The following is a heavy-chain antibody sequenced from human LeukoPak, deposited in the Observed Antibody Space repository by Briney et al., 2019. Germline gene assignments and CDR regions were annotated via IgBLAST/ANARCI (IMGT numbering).Heavy chain of an antibody. D-gene: IGHD3-3*01. J-gene: IGHJ6*03. CDR2: INHSGST. V-gene: IGHV4-34*01. CDR3: ARGMTLDYDFWSGYSRSQRRKGRIYYMDV. CDR1: GGSFSGYY. Sequence: PSETLSLTCAVYGGSFSGYYWSWIRQPLGKGLEWIGEINHSGSTNYNPSLKSRVTISVDTSKNQFSLKLSSVTAADTAVYYCARGMTLDYDFWSGYSRSQRRKGRIYYMDVWGKGTTVTVSS.